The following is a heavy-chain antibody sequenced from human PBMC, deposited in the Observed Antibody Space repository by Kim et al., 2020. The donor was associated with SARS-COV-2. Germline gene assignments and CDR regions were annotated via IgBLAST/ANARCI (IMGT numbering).Heavy chain of an antibody. J-gene: IGHJ4*02. CDR2: INAGNGNT. CDR3: ARGRRSYPINPPIDY. D-gene: IGHD1-26*01. V-gene: IGHV1-3*01. CDR1: GYTFTSYA. Sequence: ASVKVSCKASGYTFTSYAMHWVRQAPGQRLEWMGWINAGNGNTKYSQKFQGRVTITRDTSASTAYMELSSLRSEDTAVYYCARGRRSYPINPPIDYWGQGTLVTVSS.